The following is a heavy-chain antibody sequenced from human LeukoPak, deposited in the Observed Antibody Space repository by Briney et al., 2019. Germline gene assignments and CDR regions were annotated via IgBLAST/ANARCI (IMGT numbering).Heavy chain of an antibody. CDR2: ISSSGSTI. D-gene: IGHD3-22*01. CDR1: GFTFSSYE. J-gene: IGHJ4*02. CDR3: ARDLGSGYPD. Sequence: GGSLRLSCAASGFTFSSYEMNWVRQAPGKGLEWVSYISSSGSTIYYADSVKGRFTISRDNAKNSLYLQMNSLRAEDTAVYYRARDLGSGYPDWGQGTLVTVSS. V-gene: IGHV3-48*03.